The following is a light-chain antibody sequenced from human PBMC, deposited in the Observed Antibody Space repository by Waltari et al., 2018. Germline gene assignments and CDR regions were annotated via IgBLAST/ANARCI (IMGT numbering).Light chain of an antibody. Sequence: EIVLTQSPGTLSLSPGERATLSCRASQSVSSSYLAWYQQKPGQAPRLLIYGASSRATGIPDRISGSGSGTDFTLTLSCLEPEDFAVYYCQQHGTSPFTFGQGTKVEIK. CDR3: QQHGTSPFT. V-gene: IGKV3-20*01. J-gene: IGKJ2*01. CDR1: QSVSSSY. CDR2: GAS.